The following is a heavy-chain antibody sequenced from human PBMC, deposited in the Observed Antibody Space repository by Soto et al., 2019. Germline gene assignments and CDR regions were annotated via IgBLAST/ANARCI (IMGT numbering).Heavy chain of an antibody. D-gene: IGHD3-10*01. J-gene: IGHJ6*02. V-gene: IGHV1-24*01. CDR1: GYTLTELS. CDR3: ATDVEVRKLAGVDYYSGMDV. CDR2: FDPEDGET. Sequence: GASVKVSCKVSGYTLTELSMHWVRQAPGKGLEWMGGFDPEDGETIYAQKFQGRVTMTEDTSTDTAYMELSSLRSEDTDVYYCATDVEVRKLAGVDYYSGMDVWGQGTTVTVSS.